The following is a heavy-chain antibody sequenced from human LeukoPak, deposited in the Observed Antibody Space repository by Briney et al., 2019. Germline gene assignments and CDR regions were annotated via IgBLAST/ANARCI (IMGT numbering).Heavy chain of an antibody. Sequence: SETLSLTCTVSGGSISSYYWSWIRQPPGKGLEWIGYIYYSGSTNYNPSLKSRVTISVDTSKNQFSLKLSSVTAADTAVYYWARDRPDYYMDVWGKGTTVTVSS. V-gene: IGHV4-59*01. CDR1: GGSISSYY. J-gene: IGHJ6*03. CDR2: IYYSGST. CDR3: ARDRPDYYMDV.